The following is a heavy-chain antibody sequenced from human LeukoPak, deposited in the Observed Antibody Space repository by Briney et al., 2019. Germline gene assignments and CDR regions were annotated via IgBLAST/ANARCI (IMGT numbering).Heavy chain of an antibody. D-gene: IGHD4-11*01. CDR2: ISSSGTTI. V-gene: IGHV3-11*01. CDR3: ARGIRQYAKSYFDY. CDR1: GFTFSDHY. J-gene: IGHJ4*02. Sequence: GGSLRLSCAASGFTFSDHYMSWIRQAPGKGLEWLSYISSSGTTIYYTDSVKGRFTISRDNAKNSLYLQMNSLRAEDTAVYYCARGIRQYAKSYFDYWGQGTLVTVSS.